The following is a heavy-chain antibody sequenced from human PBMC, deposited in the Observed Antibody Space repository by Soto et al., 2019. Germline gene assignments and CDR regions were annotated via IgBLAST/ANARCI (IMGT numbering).Heavy chain of an antibody. V-gene: IGHV3-21*01. J-gene: IGHJ6*02. Sequence: PGGSLRLSCAASGFTFSSYSMNWVRQAPGKGLEWVSSISSSSSYIYYADSVKGRFTISRDNAKNSLYLQMNSLRAEDTAVYYCARGTRALVYYYYGMDVWGQGTTVTVSS. CDR1: GFTFSSYS. D-gene: IGHD2-2*01. CDR3: ARGTRALVYYYYGMDV. CDR2: ISSSSSYI.